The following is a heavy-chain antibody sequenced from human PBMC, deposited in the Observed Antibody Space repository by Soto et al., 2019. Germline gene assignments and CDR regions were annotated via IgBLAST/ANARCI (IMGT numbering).Heavy chain of an antibody. CDR2: ISAYNGNT. D-gene: IGHD3-16*02. CDR3: ARDLYDYIWGSYRPSNYYNMDV. Sequence: QVQLVQSGAEVKKPGASVKVSCKASGYTFTSYGISWVRQAPGQGLEWMGWISAYNGNTNYAQKLQGRVTMTTDTSTSTAYMELRSLRSDDTAVYYCARDLYDYIWGSYRPSNYYNMDVWGKGTTVTVSS. J-gene: IGHJ6*03. CDR1: GYTFTSYG. V-gene: IGHV1-18*01.